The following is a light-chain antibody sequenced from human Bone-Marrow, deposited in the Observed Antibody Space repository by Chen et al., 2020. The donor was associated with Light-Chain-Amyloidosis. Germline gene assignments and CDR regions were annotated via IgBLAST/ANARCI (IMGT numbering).Light chain of an antibody. Sequence: EIVLTQSPATLSLSPGVRATLSCRASQSVRNYLAWYQQKPGQAPRLLIYDASTRATGIPARFSGSGSATDFTLTINSLEPEDFAVYYCQQRSSWPITFGPGTRVDIK. CDR2: DAS. J-gene: IGKJ3*01. CDR3: QQRSSWPIT. V-gene: IGKV3-11*01. CDR1: QSVRNY.